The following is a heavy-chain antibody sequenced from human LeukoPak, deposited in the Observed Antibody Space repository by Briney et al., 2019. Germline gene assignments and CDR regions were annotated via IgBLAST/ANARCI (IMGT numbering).Heavy chain of an antibody. Sequence: PGGSLRLSCAASGFTFSSYAMSWVRQAPGKGLEWVSAISGSGGSTYYADSVKGRFTISRDNSKNTLYPQMNSLRAEDTAVYYCAKATLVRGVMRLAYYFDYWGQGTLVTVSS. CDR1: GFTFSSYA. CDR3: AKATLVRGVMRLAYYFDY. D-gene: IGHD3-10*01. CDR2: ISGSGGST. J-gene: IGHJ4*02. V-gene: IGHV3-23*01.